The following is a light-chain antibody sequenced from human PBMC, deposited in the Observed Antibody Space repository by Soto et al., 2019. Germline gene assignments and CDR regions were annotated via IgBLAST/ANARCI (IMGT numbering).Light chain of an antibody. V-gene: IGKV1-5*01. CDR2: DAS. J-gene: IGKJ1*01. CDR3: QQDYRYPWT. Sequence: DIQMTQSPSTLSASVGDRVTITCRASQPINSFLAWYQHTPGNAPKLLIYDASSLQSGVPSRFSGGGSGTEFTLTISSLQPDDFATFHCQQDYRYPWTFGQGTKVETK. CDR1: QPINSF.